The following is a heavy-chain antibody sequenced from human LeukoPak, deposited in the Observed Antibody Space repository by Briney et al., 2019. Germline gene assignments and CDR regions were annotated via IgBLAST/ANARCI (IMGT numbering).Heavy chain of an antibody. J-gene: IGHJ4*02. D-gene: IGHD3-16*01. V-gene: IGHV3-23*01. Sequence: PGGSLRLSCAASGFTFSNYAMSWVRQAPGKGLERVSAISGNGDITYYTDSVKGRFTISRDNSKNTLYLQMNSLRAEDTAIYYCAKVTGGDMITYGGLDYWGQGTLVTVSS. CDR1: GFTFSNYA. CDR2: ISGNGDIT. CDR3: AKVTGGDMITYGGLDY.